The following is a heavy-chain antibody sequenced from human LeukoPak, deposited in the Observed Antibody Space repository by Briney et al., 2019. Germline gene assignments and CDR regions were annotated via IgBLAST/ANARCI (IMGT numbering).Heavy chain of an antibody. D-gene: IGHD2-2*01. CDR3: AKLGYCSSTSCYDY. V-gene: IGHV4-34*01. CDR1: GGSFSGYY. J-gene: IGHJ4*02. Sequence: SETLSLTCAVYGGSFSGYYWSWIRQPPGKGLEWIGEIDHSGSTNYNPSLKSRVTISVDTSKNQFSLKLSSVTAADTAVYYCAKLGYCSSTSCYDYWGQGTLVTVSS. CDR2: IDHSGST.